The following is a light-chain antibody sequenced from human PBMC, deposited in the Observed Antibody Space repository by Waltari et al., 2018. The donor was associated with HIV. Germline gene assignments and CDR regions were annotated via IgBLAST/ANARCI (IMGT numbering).Light chain of an antibody. V-gene: IGLV1-40*01. CDR1: TSHIGAGYH. Sequence: QSVLTQPPSVSGAPGQRVSISCTGSTSHIGAGYHVHSYRQVPGTAPKLLIFGNTNRPSGVPDRISGSKSGTSASLAISGLRAEDEAYYYCQSYDSSLSGSWVFGGGTKLTVL. CDR2: GNT. CDR3: QSYDSSLSGSWV. J-gene: IGLJ3*02.